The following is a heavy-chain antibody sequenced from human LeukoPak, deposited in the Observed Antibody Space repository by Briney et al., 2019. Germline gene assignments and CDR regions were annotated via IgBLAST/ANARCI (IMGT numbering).Heavy chain of an antibody. D-gene: IGHD6-19*01. V-gene: IGHV3-15*01. J-gene: IGHJ4*02. CDR1: GFTFSNAW. Sequence: NPGGSLRLSCAASGFTFSNAWMSWVRQAPGKGLEWVGRIRSKTDGGTTDCAAPVKGRFTISRDDSKNTLYLQMNSLKTEDTAVYYCTTPRPSNSDWYIFGYWGQGTLVTVSS. CDR3: TTPRPSNSDWYIFGY. CDR2: IRSKTDGGTT.